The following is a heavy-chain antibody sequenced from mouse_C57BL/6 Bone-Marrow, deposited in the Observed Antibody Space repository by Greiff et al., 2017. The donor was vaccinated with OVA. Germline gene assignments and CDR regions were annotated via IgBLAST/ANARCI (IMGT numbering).Heavy chain of an antibody. CDR2: IDPSDSYT. J-gene: IGHJ4*01. D-gene: IGHD2-2*01. Sequence: QVQLQQPGAELVKPGASVKLSCKASGYTFTSYWMQWVKQRPGQGLEWIGEIDPSDSYTNYNQKFKGKATLTVDTSSSTAYMQLSSLTSEDSAVYYCAGGYGYAMDYWGQGTSVTVSS. CDR1: GYTFTSYW. CDR3: AGGYGYAMDY. V-gene: IGHV1-50*01.